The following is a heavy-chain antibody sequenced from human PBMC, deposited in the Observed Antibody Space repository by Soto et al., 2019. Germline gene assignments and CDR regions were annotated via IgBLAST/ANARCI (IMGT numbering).Heavy chain of an antibody. CDR1: GDTFSNYA. Sequence: GASVKVSCKASGDTFSNYAISWVRQAPGQGLEWMGGIIPIFGTANYAQKFQGRVTITADESTSTAYMELSSLRSEDTAVYYCARDQHDSSGYYYTPEAFDIWGQGTMVTVSS. CDR3: ARDQHDSSGYYYTPEAFDI. V-gene: IGHV1-69*13. CDR2: IIPIFGTA. J-gene: IGHJ3*02. D-gene: IGHD3-22*01.